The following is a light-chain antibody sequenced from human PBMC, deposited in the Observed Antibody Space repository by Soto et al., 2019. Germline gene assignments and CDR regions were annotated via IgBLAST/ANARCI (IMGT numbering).Light chain of an antibody. J-gene: IGKJ1*01. CDR1: QGINSY. CDR3: QQLNSYPRT. CDR2: AAS. V-gene: IGKV1-9*01. Sequence: DIPLTQSPSVLSASVGDRVTITCRASQGINSYLAWYQQKPGKVPKLLIYAASTLHSGVPSRFSGSGSGTEFTLSISSLQPEDFATSYCQQLNSYPRTFGQGTKVEIK.